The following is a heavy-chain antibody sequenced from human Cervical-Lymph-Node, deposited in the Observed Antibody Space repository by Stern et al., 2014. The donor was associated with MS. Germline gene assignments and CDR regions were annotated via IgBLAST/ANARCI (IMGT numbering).Heavy chain of an antibody. CDR1: GYSFTANW. V-gene: IGHV5-51*01. D-gene: IGHD4-17*01. CDR2: IYPGDSDT. J-gene: IGHJ4*02. Sequence: EVQLVESGADVKKPGESLKISCTGSGYSFTANWTAWVRQMPGKGLEWMGIIYPGDSDTRYSPSFQGQVTISADKSISTAYLQWSSLKASDTAMYYCARDYGDYAFDYWGQGTLVTVSS. CDR3: ARDYGDYAFDY.